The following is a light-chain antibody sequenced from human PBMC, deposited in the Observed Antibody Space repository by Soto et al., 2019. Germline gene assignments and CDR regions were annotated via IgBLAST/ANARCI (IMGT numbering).Light chain of an antibody. CDR2: DVS. V-gene: IGLV2-11*01. CDR3: CSYADTSYV. Sequence: QSALTQPRSVSGSPGQSVIISCTGTSSDVGGYNSVSWYQQHPGKTPKLIIFDVSRRPSGVPDRFSGSKSGTTASLTISGLQAEDEADYYCCSYADTSYVFGTGTKVTVL. CDR1: SSDVGGYNS. J-gene: IGLJ1*01.